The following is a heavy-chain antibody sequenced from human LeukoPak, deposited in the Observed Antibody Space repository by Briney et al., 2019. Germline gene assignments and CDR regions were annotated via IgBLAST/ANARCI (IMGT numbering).Heavy chain of an antibody. CDR2: INPNSGGT. CDR3: ARDGSVTRYCSSTSCYLGY. D-gene: IGHD2-2*01. J-gene: IGHJ4*02. V-gene: IGHV1-2*02. Sequence: ASVKVSCKASGYTFTGYYMHWARQAPGQGLEWMGWINPNSGGTNYAQKFQGRVTMTRDTSISTAYMELSRLRSDDTAVYYCARDGSVTRYCSSTSCYLGYWGQGTLVTVSS. CDR1: GYTFTGYY.